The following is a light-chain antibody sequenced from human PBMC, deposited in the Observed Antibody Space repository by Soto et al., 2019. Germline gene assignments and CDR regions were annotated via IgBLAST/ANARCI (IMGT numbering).Light chain of an antibody. CDR2: DTS. Sequence: IVLTQSPVTLSLAPGERATLSCRASQSVPNSRLAWYQQKPGQAPSLVISDTSIRATGIPDRSSGSGSGTDFTLTIRRLEPEDFAVYYCQQYGSSPTFGQGTRLEIK. V-gene: IGKV3-20*01. CDR3: QQYGSSPT. J-gene: IGKJ5*01. CDR1: QSVPNSR.